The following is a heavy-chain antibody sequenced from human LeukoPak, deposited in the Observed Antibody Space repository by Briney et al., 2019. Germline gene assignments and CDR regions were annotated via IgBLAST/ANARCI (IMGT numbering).Heavy chain of an antibody. J-gene: IGHJ4*01. CDR3: ARDGGTAGYSSGSDY. CDR1: GYTFTSYD. CDR2: MNTNNGNT. D-gene: IGHD5-18*01. Sequence: ASVKVSCKASGYTFTSYDINWVRQATGQGLEWMGWMNTNNGNTAYAQKFQGRVTMTRNTSINTAYMELSSLRSEDTAVYYCARDGGTAGYSSGSDYWGQEPWSPSPQ. V-gene: IGHV1-8*01.